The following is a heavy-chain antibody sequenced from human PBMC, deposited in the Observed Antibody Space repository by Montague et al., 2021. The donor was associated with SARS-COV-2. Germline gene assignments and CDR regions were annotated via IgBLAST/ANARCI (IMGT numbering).Heavy chain of an antibody. CDR2: VDYSGNT. J-gene: IGHJ4*02. D-gene: IGHD5-18*01. CDR3: ARREYSYGWGD. Sequence: SETLSLTCTVTGGPISGSSDYWGWIRQSQGKGLEWNASVDYSGNTYYSPSLKSRLPIYADTSKNQFSLKLNSVTAADTSLYYCARREYSYGWGDWGQGTLVTVSS. V-gene: IGHV4-39*01. CDR1: GGPISGSSDY.